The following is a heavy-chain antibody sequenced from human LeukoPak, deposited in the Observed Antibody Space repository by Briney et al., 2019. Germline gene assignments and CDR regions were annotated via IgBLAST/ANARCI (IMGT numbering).Heavy chain of an antibody. CDR2: INHSGST. CDR1: GGSFSGYY. D-gene: IGHD6-13*01. CDR3: GTHGSSRPYYFDY. J-gene: IGHJ4*02. V-gene: IGHV4-34*01. Sequence: PSETLSLTCAVYGGSFSGYYWSWVRQPPGKGLEWIGEINHSGSTKYNTSLKSRVTISVDTSKNQFSLKMSSVTAADTAVYYCGTHGSSRPYYFDYWGQGTLVTVSS.